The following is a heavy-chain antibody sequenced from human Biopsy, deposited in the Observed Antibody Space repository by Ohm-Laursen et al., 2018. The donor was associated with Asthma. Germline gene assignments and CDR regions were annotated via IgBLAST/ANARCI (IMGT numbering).Heavy chain of an antibody. Sequence: SLRLSCAASGFTFSSYAMSWVRQAPGKGLQWVSSISPGAGSTYYADSVKGRFTISRDSPKKSVYLQLDSLRVEDTAVYYCARGYSTSWYFGYWGQGTVVTVSS. D-gene: IGHD6-13*01. CDR2: ISPGAGST. CDR3: ARGYSTSWYFGY. V-gene: IGHV3-23*01. CDR1: GFTFSSYA. J-gene: IGHJ4*02.